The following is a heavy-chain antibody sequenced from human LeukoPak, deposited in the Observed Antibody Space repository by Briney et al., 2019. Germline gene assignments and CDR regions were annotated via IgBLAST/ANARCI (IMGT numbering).Heavy chain of an antibody. CDR3: VMAAAGTRDGYYYYGMDV. D-gene: IGHD6-13*01. V-gene: IGHV3-30-3*01. J-gene: IGHJ6*02. Sequence: GGSLRLSCAASGFTFSSYAMHWVRQAPGKGLEWVAVISYDGSNKYYADSVKGRFTISRDNSKNTLYLQMNSLRAEDTAVYYCVMAAAGTRDGYYYYGMDVWGQGPTVTVSS. CDR1: GFTFSSYA. CDR2: ISYDGSNK.